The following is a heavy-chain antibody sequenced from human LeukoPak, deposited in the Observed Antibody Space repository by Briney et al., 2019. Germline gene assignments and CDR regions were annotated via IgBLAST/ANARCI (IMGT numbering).Heavy chain of an antibody. D-gene: IGHD3-16*01. CDR1: GFTFSSYS. V-gene: IGHV3-48*04. Sequence: GGSLRLSCAASGFTFSSYSMNWVRQAPGKGLEWVSYISSSSSTIYYADSVKGRFTISRDNAKNSPYLQMNSLRAEDTAVYYCARDRLAHGFDYWGQGTLVTVSS. CDR3: ARDRLAHGFDY. CDR2: ISSSSSTI. J-gene: IGHJ4*02.